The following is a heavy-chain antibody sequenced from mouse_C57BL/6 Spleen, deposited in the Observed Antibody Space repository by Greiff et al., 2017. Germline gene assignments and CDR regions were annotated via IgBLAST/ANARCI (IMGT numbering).Heavy chain of an antibody. D-gene: IGHD1-1*02. J-gene: IGHJ1*03. V-gene: IGHV5-16*01. CDR3: ARGGGSLWYFDV. Sequence: DVHLVESEGGLVQPGSSMKLSCTASGFTFSDYYMAWVRQVPEKGLEWVANINYDGSSTYYLDSLKSRFIISRDNAKNILYLQMSSLKSEDTATYYCARGGGSLWYFDVWGTGTTVTVSS. CDR2: INYDGSST. CDR1: GFTFSDYY.